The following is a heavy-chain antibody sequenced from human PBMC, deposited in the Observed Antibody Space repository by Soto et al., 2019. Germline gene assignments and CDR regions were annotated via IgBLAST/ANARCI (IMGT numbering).Heavy chain of an antibody. V-gene: IGHV1-46*04. CDR2: INPAGGAA. CDR1: GYIFTRYY. J-gene: IGHJ6*02. D-gene: IGHD2-15*01. Sequence: QMKLVQSGAEVKEPGASVRISCKASGYIFTRYYMYWVRQAPGQGLEWMGIINPAGGAANYAQKLQGRVTMTGDTSTSTVYMELRGLRSDDTATYYCARDANGYGMDVWGQGTTVTVSS. CDR3: ARDANGYGMDV.